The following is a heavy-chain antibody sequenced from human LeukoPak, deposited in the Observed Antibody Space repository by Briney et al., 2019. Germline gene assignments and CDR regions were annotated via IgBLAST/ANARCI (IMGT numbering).Heavy chain of an antibody. J-gene: IGHJ5*02. V-gene: IGHV3-30*03. CDR1: GFTFSSYG. CDR3: AGSSGLNWFDP. Sequence: GGSLRLSCAASGFTFSSYGMHWVRQAPGKGLEWVAVISYDGSNKYYADSVKGRFTISRDNSKNTLYLQMNSLRAEDTAVYYCAGSSGLNWFDPWGQGTLVTVSS. CDR2: ISYDGSNK. D-gene: IGHD5-12*01.